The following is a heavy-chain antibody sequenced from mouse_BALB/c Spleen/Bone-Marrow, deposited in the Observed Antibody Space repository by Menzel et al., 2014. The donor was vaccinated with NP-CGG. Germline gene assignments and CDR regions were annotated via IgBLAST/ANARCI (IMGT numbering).Heavy chain of an antibody. Sequence: QVQLQQSGAELVKPGASVKLSCKASGYTFTSYYMYWVKQRPGQGLEWIGEINPSNGGTNFNEKFKSKATQTVDKSSSTAYMQLSSLTSEDSAVYYCTRSGTSWLRRSWYFDVWGAGTTVTVSS. J-gene: IGHJ1*01. V-gene: IGHV1S81*02. CDR2: INPSNGGT. CDR3: TRSGTSWLRRSWYFDV. CDR1: GYTFTSYY. D-gene: IGHD2-2*01.